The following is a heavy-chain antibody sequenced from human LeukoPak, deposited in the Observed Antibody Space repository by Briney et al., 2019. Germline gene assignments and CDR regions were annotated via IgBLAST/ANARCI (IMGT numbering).Heavy chain of an antibody. CDR2: INWNGGST. CDR3: ARDQAYDYGDY. D-gene: IGHD4-17*01. J-gene: IGHJ4*02. Sequence: RAGGSLRLSCAASGFTFDDYGMSWVRQAPGKGLEWVSGINWNGGSTGYADSVKGRFTISRDNAKNSLYLQMNSLRAEDTALCYCARDQAYDYGDYWGQGTLVTVSS. CDR1: GFTFDDYG. V-gene: IGHV3-20*04.